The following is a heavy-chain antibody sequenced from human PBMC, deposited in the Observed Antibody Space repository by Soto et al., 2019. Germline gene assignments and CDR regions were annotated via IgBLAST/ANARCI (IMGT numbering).Heavy chain of an antibody. CDR1: GFTFSSYA. CDR2: ISYDGSNK. CDR3: ARDNKVPNVDTAIPVY. D-gene: IGHD5-18*01. V-gene: IGHV3-30-3*01. J-gene: IGHJ4*02. Sequence: GGSLRLSCAASGFTFSSYAMHWVRQAPGKGLEWVAVISYDGSNKYYADSVKGRFTISRDNSKNTLYLQMNSLRAEDTAVYYCARDNKVPNVDTAIPVYWGQGTLVTVSS.